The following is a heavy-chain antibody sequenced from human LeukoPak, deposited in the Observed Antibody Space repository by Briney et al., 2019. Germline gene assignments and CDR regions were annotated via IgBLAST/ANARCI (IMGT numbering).Heavy chain of an antibody. CDR2: IYSGGST. Sequence: GGSLRLSCAASGFTVSSNYMSWVRQAPGKGLEWVSVIYSGGSTYYADSVKRRFTISRHNSKNTLYLQMNSLRAEDTAVYYCAREYCSGGSCYSSYWGQGTLVTVSS. CDR3: AREYCSGGSCYSSY. D-gene: IGHD2-15*01. J-gene: IGHJ4*02. V-gene: IGHV3-53*04. CDR1: GFTVSSNY.